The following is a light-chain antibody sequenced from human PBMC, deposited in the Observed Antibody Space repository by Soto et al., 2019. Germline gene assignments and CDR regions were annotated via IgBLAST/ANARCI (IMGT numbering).Light chain of an antibody. V-gene: IGKV1-27*01. CDR3: QPDNSSPLS. Sequence: DIQMTQSPSSLSASVRDRVTITCRASQGISKNLAWYQQKPGKVPKILIYAASTLQSGAPSRFSGSGSGTGFTLTISGLQPEYGAKSDCQPDNSSPLSFAGETKVEIK. CDR2: AAS. J-gene: IGKJ4*01. CDR1: QGISKN.